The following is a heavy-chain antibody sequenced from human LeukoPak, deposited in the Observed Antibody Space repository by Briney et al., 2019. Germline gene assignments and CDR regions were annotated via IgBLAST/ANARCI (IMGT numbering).Heavy chain of an antibody. J-gene: IGHJ4*02. CDR2: INWNGGST. CDR1: GFTFYDYG. CDR3: ARGARGVSGYYFDY. Sequence: GGSLRLSCAASGFTFYDYGMSWVRQAPGKGLEWVSGINWNGGSTGYANSVKGRFTISRDNAKNSLYLQMNSLRAEDTALYYCARGARGVSGYYFDYWGQGTLVTVSS. V-gene: IGHV3-20*04. D-gene: IGHD3-10*01.